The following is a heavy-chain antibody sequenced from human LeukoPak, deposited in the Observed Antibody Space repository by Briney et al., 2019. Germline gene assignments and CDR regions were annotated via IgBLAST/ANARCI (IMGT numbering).Heavy chain of an antibody. CDR3: AREVVVVPAAMYYFDY. CDR2: ISGSGGST. D-gene: IGHD2-2*01. Sequence: GGSLRLSCAASGFTFSSYAMSWVRQAPGKGLEWVSAISGSGGSTYYADSVKGRFTISRDNSKNTLYLQMNSLRAEDTAVYYCAREVVVVPAAMYYFDYWGQGTLVTVSS. V-gene: IGHV3-23*01. CDR1: GFTFSSYA. J-gene: IGHJ4*02.